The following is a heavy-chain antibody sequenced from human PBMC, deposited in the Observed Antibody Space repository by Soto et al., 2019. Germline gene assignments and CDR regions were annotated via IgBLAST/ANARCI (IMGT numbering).Heavy chain of an antibody. D-gene: IGHD3-22*01. Sequence: SETLSLTCTVSGGSISSGGYYWSWIRQHPGKGLEWIGYIYYSGSTYYNPSLKRRVTISVDTSKNQFSLKLSSVTAADTAVYYCARGIPYYYFPDAFDIWGQGTMVTVSS. CDR3: ARGIPYYYFPDAFDI. CDR1: GGSISSGGYY. V-gene: IGHV4-31*03. J-gene: IGHJ3*02. CDR2: IYYSGST.